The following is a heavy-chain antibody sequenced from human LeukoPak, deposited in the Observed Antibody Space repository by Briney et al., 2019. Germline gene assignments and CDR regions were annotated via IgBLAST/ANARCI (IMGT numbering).Heavy chain of an antibody. CDR3: ARSIRYFDWLTHFDY. V-gene: IGHV3-21*04. CDR2: ISSSSSYI. D-gene: IGHD3-9*01. CDR1: GITFNSYT. J-gene: IGHJ4*02. Sequence: PGGSLRLSCAASGITFNSYTMNWVRQAPGKGLEWVSSISSSSSYIYYAASVKGRFTISRDNAKNSLYLQMNSLSAEDTAVYYCARSIRYFDWLTHFDYWGQGTLVTVSS.